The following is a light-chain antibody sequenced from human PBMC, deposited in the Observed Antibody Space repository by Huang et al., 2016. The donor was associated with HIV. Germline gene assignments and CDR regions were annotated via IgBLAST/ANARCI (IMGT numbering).Light chain of an antibody. J-gene: IGKJ2*01. CDR3: QQSYSFPRT. CDR1: QSISGY. CDR2: ATS. V-gene: IGKV1-39*01. Sequence: DIQMTQSPSSLYASVGDRVTISCRASQSISGYLNWYQHRPGRAPKLLSYATSDLQGGVPSRFSGSRSGTQFTLTISSLQPEDFATYYCQQSYSFPRTFGQGTKLDIK.